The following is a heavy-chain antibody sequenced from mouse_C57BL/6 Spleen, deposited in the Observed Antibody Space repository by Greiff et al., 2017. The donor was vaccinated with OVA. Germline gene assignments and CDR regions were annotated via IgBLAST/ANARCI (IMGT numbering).Heavy chain of an antibody. CDR2: TFYSGIT. Sequence: VQLQQSGPSLVRPSQTLSLTCTVTGFSINSDCYWIWIRQFPGNQLEYIGYTFYSGITYYNPSLESRTYITRDTSKNQFSLKLSSVTTEDTATYYCARDYGRLGAMDYWGQGTSVTVSS. D-gene: IGHD3-2*01. V-gene: IGHV3-3*01. CDR3: ARDYGRLGAMDY. CDR1: GFSINSDCY. J-gene: IGHJ4*01.